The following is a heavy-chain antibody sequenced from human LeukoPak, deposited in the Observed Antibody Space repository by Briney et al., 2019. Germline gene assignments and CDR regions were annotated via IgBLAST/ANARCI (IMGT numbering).Heavy chain of an antibody. V-gene: IGHV3-23*01. J-gene: IGHJ4*02. D-gene: IGHD5-12*01. CDR3: AKTSRVNSNYDSPFDY. CDR1: GFTFSNHA. Sequence: GGSLRLSCAASGFTFSNHAMRWVRDAPGKGREWGSAVRGSGGDTYYADSVKGRFTMSRDNSKNTLCLQMNSLRAEDTARYYCAKTSRVNSNYDSPFDYWGQGTLVIVSS. CDR2: VRGSGGDT.